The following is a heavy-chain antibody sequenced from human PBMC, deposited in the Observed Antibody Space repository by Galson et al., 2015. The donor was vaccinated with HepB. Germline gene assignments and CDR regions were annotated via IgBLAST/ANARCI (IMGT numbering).Heavy chain of an antibody. CDR3: AKAPLRSCTGVNCYPFEY. CDR2: IAAAGDT. CDR1: GFTFSSYA. D-gene: IGHD2-15*01. Sequence: SLRLSCAASGFTFSSYAMNWVRQTPGKGLEWVSSIAAAGDTYIADSVKGRFTISKDNSKNMVYLRMNSLRAEDTAVYYCAKAPLRSCTGVNCYPFEYWGQGALVTVSS. J-gene: IGHJ4*02. V-gene: IGHV3-23*01.